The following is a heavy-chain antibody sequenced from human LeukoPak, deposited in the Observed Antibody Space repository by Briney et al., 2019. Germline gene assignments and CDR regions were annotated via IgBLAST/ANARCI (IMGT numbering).Heavy chain of an antibody. CDR2: ISAYDGNT. CDR3: ARDGYGSGKGYFDY. Sequence: GASVKVSCKASGYTFTSYYMHWVRQAPGQGLEWMGWISAYDGNTNSAQKFQGRVTMTTDTSTSTAYMELRGLRSDDTAVYYCARDGYGSGKGYFDYWGQGTLVTVSS. CDR1: GYTFTSYY. V-gene: IGHV1-18*04. D-gene: IGHD3-10*01. J-gene: IGHJ4*02.